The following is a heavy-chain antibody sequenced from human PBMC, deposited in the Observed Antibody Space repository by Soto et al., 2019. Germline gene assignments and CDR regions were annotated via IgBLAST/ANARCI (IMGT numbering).Heavy chain of an antibody. Sequence: GGSLRLSCGAYGFTFSTFAINCVRQPPGKGLERVSGISGGSRFTFYADSCKGRCTICRDYLENTLFLQMSSLRAEDTAKYYSGKSGPTNYFDFWGQGTLVTVSS. V-gene: IGHV3-23*01. CDR1: GFTFSTFA. J-gene: IGHJ4*02. D-gene: IGHD1-26*01. CDR3: GKSGPTNYFDF. CDR2: ISGGSRFT.